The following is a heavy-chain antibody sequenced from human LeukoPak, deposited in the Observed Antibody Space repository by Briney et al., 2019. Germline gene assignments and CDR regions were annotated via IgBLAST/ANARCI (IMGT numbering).Heavy chain of an antibody. CDR2: SYYSGST. J-gene: IGHJ4*02. CDR3: ARGVSARPRPSLIVY. CDR1: SRFISRSDYY. Sequence: SETLSLTCSLSSRFISRSDYYWSWIRQHPGKGLERIGYSYYSGSTYYNPSLKSRVTISVDTSKTQFSLKLSSLTAADRAVYYGARGVSARPRPSLIVYWGQGTLVTVSS. D-gene: IGHD6-6*01. V-gene: IGHV4-31*03.